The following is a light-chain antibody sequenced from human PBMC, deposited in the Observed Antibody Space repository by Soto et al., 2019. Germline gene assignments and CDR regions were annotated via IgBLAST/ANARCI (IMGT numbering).Light chain of an antibody. CDR1: QSVSSSY. V-gene: IGKV3-20*01. J-gene: IGKJ1*01. CDR3: QQYGSSPGT. CDR2: GAS. Sequence: EIVLTQSPGTLSLSPGERATPSLRASQSVSSSYLAWYQQKPGQAPRLLIYGASSRATGIPDRFSGSGSGTDFTLTISRLEPEDFAVYYCQQYGSSPGTFGQGTKVDIK.